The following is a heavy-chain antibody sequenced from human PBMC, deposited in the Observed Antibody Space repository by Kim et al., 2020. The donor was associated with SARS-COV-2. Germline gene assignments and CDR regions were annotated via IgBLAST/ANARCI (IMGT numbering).Heavy chain of an antibody. J-gene: IGHJ5*02. CDR2: IYYSGST. D-gene: IGHD3-10*01. CDR3: ARDRHSSNKRITMVRGVISGFHP. V-gene: IGHV4-31*03. Sequence: SETLSLTCTVSGGSISSGGYYWSWIRQHPGKGLEWIGYIYYSGSTYYNPSLKSRVTISVDTSKNQFSLKLSSVTAADTAVYYCARDRHSSNKRITMVRGVISGFHPWGQGTLVTVSP. CDR1: GGSISSGGYY.